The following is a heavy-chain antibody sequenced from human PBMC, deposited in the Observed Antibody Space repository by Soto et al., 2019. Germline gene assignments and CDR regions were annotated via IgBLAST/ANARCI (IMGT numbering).Heavy chain of an antibody. D-gene: IGHD3-10*01. J-gene: IGHJ4*02. CDR3: ARDRGLLWFGELFSGFDY. CDR1: GFTFSSYA. V-gene: IGHV3-30-3*01. CDR2: ISYDGSNK. Sequence: PGGSLRLSCAASGFTFSSYAMHWVRQAPGKGLEWVAVISYDGSNKYYADSVKGRFTISRDNSKNTLYLQMNSLRAEDTAVYYCARDRGLLWFGELFSGFDYWGQGTLVTVSS.